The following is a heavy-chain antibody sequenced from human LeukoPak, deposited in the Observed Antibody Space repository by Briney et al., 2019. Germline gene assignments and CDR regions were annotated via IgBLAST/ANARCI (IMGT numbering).Heavy chain of an antibody. D-gene: IGHD4-17*01. CDR1: GFTFSSYA. V-gene: IGHV3-23*01. Sequence: GGSLRLSCAASGFTFSSYAMSWVRQAPGKGLEWVSAISGSGGSTYYADSVKGRFTISRDNSKNTLYLQMNSLRAEDTAVYYCAKDSDDYGDYRRFATFDYWGQGTLVTVSS. J-gene: IGHJ4*02. CDR2: ISGSGGST. CDR3: AKDSDDYGDYRRFATFDY.